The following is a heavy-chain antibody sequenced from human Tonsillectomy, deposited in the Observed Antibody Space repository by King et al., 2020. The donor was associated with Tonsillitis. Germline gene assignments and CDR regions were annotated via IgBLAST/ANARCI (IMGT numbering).Heavy chain of an antibody. D-gene: IGHD6-19*01. CDR1: GYTFNNYD. Sequence: VQLVESGAEVKKPGASVKVSCKASGYTFNNYDITWVRQAPGQGLEWMGWVSAYNDNTNYAPKLQGRVTMTTNTSTTPAYMWLRSLGSDDTAGYYCARDHGAVAGYDYWGQGTLVTVSS. J-gene: IGHJ4*02. V-gene: IGHV1-18*01. CDR2: VSAYNDNT. CDR3: ARDHGAVAGYDY.